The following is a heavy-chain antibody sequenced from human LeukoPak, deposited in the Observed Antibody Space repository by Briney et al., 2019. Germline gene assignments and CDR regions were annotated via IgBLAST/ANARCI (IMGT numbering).Heavy chain of an antibody. D-gene: IGHD3-3*01. CDR1: GFTFSDYW. V-gene: IGHV3-7*01. J-gene: IGHJ4*02. CDR3: ARDGVLRFLEWLLDY. CDR2: IRQDGSDK. Sequence: GGSLRLSCAAPGFTFSDYWMSWVRQAPGKGLEWVANIRQDGSDKYYVDSVKGRFTISRDNAKNSLYLQMNSLRAEDTAVYYCARDGVLRFLEWLLDYWGQGTLVTVSS.